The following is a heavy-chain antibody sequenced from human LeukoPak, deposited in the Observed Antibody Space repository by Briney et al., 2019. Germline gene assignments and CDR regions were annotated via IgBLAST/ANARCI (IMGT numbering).Heavy chain of an antibody. Sequence: PSETLSLTCTVSGYSISSGYYWGWIRQPPGKGLEWIGSIYHSGSTYCNPSLKSRVTISVDTSKNQFSLKLSSVTAADTAVYYCARAGKELEPPSDFDYWGQGTLVTVSS. D-gene: IGHD1-26*01. CDR3: ARAGKELEPPSDFDY. CDR2: IYHSGST. CDR1: GYSISSGYY. V-gene: IGHV4-38-2*02. J-gene: IGHJ4*02.